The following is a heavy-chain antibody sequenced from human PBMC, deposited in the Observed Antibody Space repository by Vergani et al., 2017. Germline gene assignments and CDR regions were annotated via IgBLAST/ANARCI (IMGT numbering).Heavy chain of an antibody. D-gene: IGHD1-1*01. CDR3: ARGHRYLDP. V-gene: IGHV4-39*07. CDR2: IYYSGST. Sequence: QVQLQESGPGLVKPSQTLSLTCTVSGFSLSNARMGVSWIRQPPGKGLEWIGSIYYSGSTYYNPSLKSRVTISVDTSKNQFSLKLSSVTAADTAVYYCARGHRYLDPWGQGTLVTVSS. CDR1: GFSLSNARMG. J-gene: IGHJ5*02.